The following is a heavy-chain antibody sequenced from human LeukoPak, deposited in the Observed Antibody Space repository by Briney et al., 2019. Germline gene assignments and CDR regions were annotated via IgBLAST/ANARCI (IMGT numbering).Heavy chain of an antibody. Sequence: SETLSLTCAVYGGSFSGYYWSWIRQPPGKGLEWIGEINHSGSTNYNPSLKSRVTISVDTSKNQFSLKLSSVTAADTAVYYCAREKWLGGWGGFDYWGQGTLVTVSS. J-gene: IGHJ4*02. CDR2: INHSGST. CDR1: GGSFSGYY. V-gene: IGHV4-34*01. CDR3: AREKWLGGWGGFDY. D-gene: IGHD3-10*01.